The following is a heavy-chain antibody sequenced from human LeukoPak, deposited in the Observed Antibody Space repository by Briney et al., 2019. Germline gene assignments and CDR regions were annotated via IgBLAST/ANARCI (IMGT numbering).Heavy chain of an antibody. J-gene: IGHJ4*02. CDR3: AKVRSVGYSYGVPDY. CDR1: GFTFSSYG. Sequence: GGSLRLSCAASGFTFSSYGMHWVRQAPGKGLEWVAVISYDGSNKYYADSVKGRFTISRDNSKNTLYLQMNSLRAEDTAVYYCAKVRSVGYSYGVPDYRGQGTLVTVSS. CDR2: ISYDGSNK. D-gene: IGHD5-18*01. V-gene: IGHV3-30*18.